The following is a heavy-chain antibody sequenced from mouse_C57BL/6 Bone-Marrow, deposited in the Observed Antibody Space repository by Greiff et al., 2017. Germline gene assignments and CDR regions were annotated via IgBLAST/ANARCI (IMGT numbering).Heavy chain of an antibody. V-gene: IGHV1-72*01. D-gene: IGHD2-1*01. Sequence: VKLQQPGAELVKPGASVKLSCKASGYTFTSYWMHWVKQRPGRGLEWIGRIDPNSGGTKYNEKFKSKATLTVDKPSSTAYMQLSSLTSEDSAVXYCARLDLLWRYAMDYWGQGTSVTVSS. CDR2: IDPNSGGT. CDR1: GYTFTSYW. J-gene: IGHJ4*01. CDR3: ARLDLLWRYAMDY.